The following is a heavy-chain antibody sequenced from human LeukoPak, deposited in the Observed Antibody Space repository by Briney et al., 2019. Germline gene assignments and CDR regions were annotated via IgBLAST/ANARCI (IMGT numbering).Heavy chain of an antibody. Sequence: ASVKVSCKASGGTFSSYAISWVRQAPGQGLEWMGGIIPIFGTANYAQKFQGRVTITADESTSTAYMELSSLRSEDTAVYYCATQYSSPPSPENWFDPWGQGTLVTVSS. CDR2: IIPIFGTA. CDR3: ATQYSSPPSPENWFDP. CDR1: GGTFSSYA. J-gene: IGHJ5*02. D-gene: IGHD6-6*01. V-gene: IGHV1-69*01.